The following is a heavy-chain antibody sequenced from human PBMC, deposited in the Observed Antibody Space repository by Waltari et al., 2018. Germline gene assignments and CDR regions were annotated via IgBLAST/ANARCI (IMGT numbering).Heavy chain of an antibody. CDR2: INPNSGNT. CDR3: ARYQSQRDCDY. J-gene: IGHJ4*02. Sequence: QVQLVQSGAEVKKPGASVKVSCKASGYTFTGYYMHCVRQAPGQGLEWLGWINPNSGNTNYSQKLQGRVTMTRHTSISTAYLELSRLRSYDTAVYYCARYQSQRDCDYWGQGTLVTVSS. D-gene: IGHD2-2*01. V-gene: IGHV1-2*02. CDR1: GYTFTGYY.